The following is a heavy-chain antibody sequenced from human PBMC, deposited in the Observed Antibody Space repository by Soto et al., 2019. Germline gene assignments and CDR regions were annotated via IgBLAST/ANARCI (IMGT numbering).Heavy chain of an antibody. Sequence: PGGSLRLSCAASGFTFSNAWMSWVRQAPGKGLEWVGRIKSKTDGGTTDYAAPVKGRFTISRDDSKNTLYLQMNSLKTEDTAVYYCTSPYYYDSSAPVFYWGQGTLVTVSS. CDR3: TSPYYYDSSAPVFY. CDR2: IKSKTDGGTT. D-gene: IGHD3-22*01. CDR1: GFTFSNAW. J-gene: IGHJ4*02. V-gene: IGHV3-15*01.